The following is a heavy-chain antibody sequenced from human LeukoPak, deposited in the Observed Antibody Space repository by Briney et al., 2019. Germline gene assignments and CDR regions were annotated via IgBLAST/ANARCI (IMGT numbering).Heavy chain of an antibody. CDR3: ARTKRTYSSSEYYYMDV. V-gene: IGHV1-69*05. Sequence: SVKVSCKASGGTFSSYAISWVRQAPGQGLEWMGGIIPIFGKANYAQKFQGRVTITTDESTSTAYMELSSLRSEDTAVYYCARTKRTYSSSEYYYMDVWGKGTTVTVSS. CDR2: IIPIFGKA. D-gene: IGHD6-6*01. CDR1: GGTFSSYA. J-gene: IGHJ6*03.